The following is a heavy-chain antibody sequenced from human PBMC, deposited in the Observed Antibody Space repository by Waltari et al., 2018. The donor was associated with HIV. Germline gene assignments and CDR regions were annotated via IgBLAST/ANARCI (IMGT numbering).Heavy chain of an antibody. J-gene: IGHJ4*02. CDR1: GGSISSSDYY. V-gene: IGHV4-39*01. CDR2: VYYTGNT. D-gene: IGHD3-10*01. CDR3: ARIYGMGSYEIDY. Sequence: LQLQESGTGLVKPSETLSLTCTVSGGSISSSDYYWGGIRQPPGKGLEWIGGVYYTGNTYYNASLKSRVTISIDTSKNQFSLKLTSVTAADTAVYYCARIYGMGSYEIDYWGQGTLVTVSS.